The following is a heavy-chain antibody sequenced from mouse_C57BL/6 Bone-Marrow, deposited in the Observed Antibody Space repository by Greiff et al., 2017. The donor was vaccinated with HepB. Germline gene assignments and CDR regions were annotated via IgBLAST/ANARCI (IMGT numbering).Heavy chain of an antibody. V-gene: IGHV5-17*01. Sequence: VMLVESGGGLVKPGGSLKLSCSASGFTFSDYGMHWVRQAPEKGLEWVAYLSSGSRTIYYADTVKGRFTISRDNAKNTLFLQMTSLRSEDTAMYYCARENPNWRYFDVWGTGTTVTVSS. D-gene: IGHD4-1*02. CDR1: GFTFSDYG. J-gene: IGHJ1*03. CDR3: ARENPNWRYFDV. CDR2: LSSGSRTI.